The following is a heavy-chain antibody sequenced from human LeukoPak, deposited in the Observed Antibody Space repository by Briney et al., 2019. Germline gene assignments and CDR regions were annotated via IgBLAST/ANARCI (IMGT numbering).Heavy chain of an antibody. D-gene: IGHD4-17*01. CDR2: INHSGST. CDR1: GGSFSGYY. V-gene: IGHV4-34*01. J-gene: IGHJ3*02. CDR3: AVPSHGDYDDAFDI. Sequence: RASETLSLTCAVYGGSFSGYYWSWIRQPPGKGLEWIGEINHSGSTNYNPSLKSRVTISVDRSKNQFSLKLSSVTAADTAVYYCAVPSHGDYDDAFDIWGQGTMVTVSS.